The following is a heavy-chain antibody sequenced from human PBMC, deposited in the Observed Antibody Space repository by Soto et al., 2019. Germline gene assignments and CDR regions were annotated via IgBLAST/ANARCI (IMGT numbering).Heavy chain of an antibody. D-gene: IGHD6-13*01. CDR2: IYSGGST. V-gene: IGHV3-53*01. Sequence: EVQLVESGGGLIQPGGSLRLSCAASGFTVSNNYMSWVRQAPGKGLEWVSLIYSGGSTHYADSVKGRFTISSDNSKNPLYLQINSLRVEYTSVYYCARDPPGIAASGGGGWGQGTLVTVSS. CDR1: GFTVSNNY. CDR3: ARDPPGIAASGGGG. J-gene: IGHJ4*02.